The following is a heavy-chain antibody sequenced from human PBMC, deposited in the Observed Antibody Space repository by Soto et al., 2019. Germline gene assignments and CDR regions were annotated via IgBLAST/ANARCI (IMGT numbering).Heavy chain of an antibody. D-gene: IGHD1-26*01. CDR1: GCTFSSYA. V-gene: IGHV3-23*01. J-gene: IGHJ4*02. CDR2: ISGSGGST. CDR3: AKGLGGSYVFDY. Sequence: EVQLLESGGGLVQPGGSLRLSCAASGCTFSSYAMSWVRQAPGKGLEWVSAISGSGGSTYYADSVKGRFTISRDNSKNKLYLQMNSLRAEDTAVYYCAKGLGGSYVFDYWGQGTLVPVSS.